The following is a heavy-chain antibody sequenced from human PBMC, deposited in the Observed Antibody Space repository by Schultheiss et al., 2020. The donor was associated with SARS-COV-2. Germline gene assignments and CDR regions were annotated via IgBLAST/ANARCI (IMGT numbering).Heavy chain of an antibody. V-gene: IGHV3-30*01. D-gene: IGHD6-13*01. Sequence: GGSLRLSCAASGFTCNDYYMTWMRQAPGKGLEWVAVISYDGSNKYYADSVKGRFTISRDNSKNTLYLQMNSLRAEDTAVYYCARALRSYSSSWYIHWGQGTLVTVAS. CDR2: ISYDGSNK. CDR3: ARALRSYSSSWYIH. J-gene: IGHJ4*02. CDR1: GFTCNDYY.